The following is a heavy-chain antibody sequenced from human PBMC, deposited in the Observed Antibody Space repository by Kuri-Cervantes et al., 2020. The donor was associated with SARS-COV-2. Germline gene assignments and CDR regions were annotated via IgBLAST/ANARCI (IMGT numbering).Heavy chain of an antibody. V-gene: IGHV3-74*01. CDR2: INSDGSST. CDR3: ASPRSVAARHPRDAFDI. J-gene: IGHJ3*02. D-gene: IGHD6-6*01. CDR1: GFTFSSYA. Sequence: GGSLRLSCAASGFTFSSYAMHWVRQAPGKGLVWVSRINSDGSSTSYADSVKGRFTISRDNAKNTLYLQMNSLRAEDTAVYYCASPRSVAARHPRDAFDIWGQGTMVTVSS.